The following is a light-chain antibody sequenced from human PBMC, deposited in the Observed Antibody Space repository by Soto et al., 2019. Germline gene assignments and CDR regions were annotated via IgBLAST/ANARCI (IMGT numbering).Light chain of an antibody. J-gene: IGKJ1*01. Sequence: EIVMTQSPATLSVSPGETATLSCRASQSVSSDLAWYQQKPGQSPRLLIYSASTRATGIPARFSGSGFGTEFSLIISSLQSEDFAVYYCQQYNNWPAWTFGQGTKVEIK. V-gene: IGKV3-15*01. CDR2: SAS. CDR3: QQYNNWPAWT. CDR1: QSVSSD.